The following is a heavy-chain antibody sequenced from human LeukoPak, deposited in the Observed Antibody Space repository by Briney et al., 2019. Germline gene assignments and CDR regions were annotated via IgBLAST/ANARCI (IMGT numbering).Heavy chain of an antibody. Sequence: SETLSLTCTVSGGSISSTTYYWGWIRQPPGKGLEWIGSIYYSGSAYYNPSLKSRVSISVDTSKNQFSLKLNSVTAADTAVYYCARLRLLDSSSSDWGQGTLVTVSS. V-gene: IGHV4-39*01. J-gene: IGHJ4*02. CDR3: ARLRLLDSSSSD. D-gene: IGHD6-6*01. CDR1: GGSISSTTYY. CDR2: IYYSGSA.